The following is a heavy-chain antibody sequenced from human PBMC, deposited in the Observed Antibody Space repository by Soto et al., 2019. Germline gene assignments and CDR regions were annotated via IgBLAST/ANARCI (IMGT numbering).Heavy chain of an antibody. V-gene: IGHV4-30-2*01. CDR1: GGSISSGGYS. J-gene: IGHJ4*02. D-gene: IGHD4-17*01. Sequence: QLQLQESGSGLVKPSQTLSLTCAVSGGSISSGGYSWSWIRQPPGKGLEWIGYIYHSGSTYYNPSLKSRVTRSVDRSKNQFSLRLSSVPAADTAVYYGARGVTTVTTIDYWGQGTLVTVSS. CDR2: IYHSGST. CDR3: ARGVTTVTTIDY.